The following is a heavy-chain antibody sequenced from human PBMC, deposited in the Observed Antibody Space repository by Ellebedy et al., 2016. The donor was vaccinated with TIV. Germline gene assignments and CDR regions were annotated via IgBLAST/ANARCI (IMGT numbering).Heavy chain of an antibody. J-gene: IGHJ6*02. V-gene: IGHV3-13*01. Sequence: GGSLRLSXAASGFTFSHYDMHWVRQSTRKGLEWVASIDNAGDTYYPDYVKGRFTISTENAKNSLYLQMNSLRVEDTAVYYCTRFEIISGGGYGMDVWGQGTTVTVSS. D-gene: IGHD3-16*01. CDR3: TRFEIISGGGYGMDV. CDR2: IDNAGDT. CDR1: GFTFSHYD.